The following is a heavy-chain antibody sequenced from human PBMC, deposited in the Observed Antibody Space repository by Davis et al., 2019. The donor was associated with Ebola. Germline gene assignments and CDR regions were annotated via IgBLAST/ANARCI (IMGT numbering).Heavy chain of an antibody. V-gene: IGHV4-39*07. Sequence: PSETLSLTCAVSGVSITITTYYWGWIRQPPGRGLEWIGNVFYTEKSYYNPSLKSRVAMSVDTSKNQISLKLKSVTAADTAMYYCATVGHQDAYDIWGQGTMVTVSS. CDR1: GVSITITTYY. J-gene: IGHJ3*02. CDR3: ATVGHQDAYDI. CDR2: VFYTEKS.